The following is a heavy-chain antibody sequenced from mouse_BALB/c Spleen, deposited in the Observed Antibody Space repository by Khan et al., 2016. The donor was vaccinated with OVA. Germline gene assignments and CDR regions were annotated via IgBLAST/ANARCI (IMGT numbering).Heavy chain of an antibody. CDR3: ARQPYYHYNIMDY. Sequence: VELVESGPGLVAPSQNLSITCTISGFSLTNYGIHWVRQPPGKGLEWLVVIWSDGSTTYNSAFKSRLTISKDNSKSQVFLKMNSLQTDDTAMYFCARQPYYHYNIMDYWGQGTSGTVSS. V-gene: IGHV2-6-1*01. CDR1: GFSLTNYG. CDR2: IWSDGST. D-gene: IGHD2-10*01. J-gene: IGHJ4*01.